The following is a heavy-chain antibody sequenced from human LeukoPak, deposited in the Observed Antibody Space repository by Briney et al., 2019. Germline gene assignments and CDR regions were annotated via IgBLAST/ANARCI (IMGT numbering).Heavy chain of an antibody. Sequence: GGSLRLPCAGSGFTFSNYWMYWVRQAPGEGLVCVSRINTDGSSTSYADSVTGRFTISRDGAKNTLYLQMNSLRTEDTAVYYCTISAPGKRYFDNWGQGALVTVSS. J-gene: IGHJ4*02. CDR1: GFTFSNYW. CDR3: TISAPGKRYFDN. V-gene: IGHV3-74*03. D-gene: IGHD3-10*01. CDR2: INTDGSST.